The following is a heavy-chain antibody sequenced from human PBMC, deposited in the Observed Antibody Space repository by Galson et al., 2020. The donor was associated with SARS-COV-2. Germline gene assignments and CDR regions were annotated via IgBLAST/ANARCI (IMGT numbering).Heavy chain of an antibody. Sequence: SETLSFTCTVSGGSISSSSYYWGWIRQPPGKGLEWIGSIYYSGSTYYNPSLKSRVTISVDTSKNQFSLKLSSVTAADTAVYYCARGRFWSGYPVLDGMDVWGQGTTVTVSS. CDR1: GGSISSSSYY. D-gene: IGHD3-3*01. V-gene: IGHV4-39*07. CDR3: ARGRFWSGYPVLDGMDV. J-gene: IGHJ6*02. CDR2: IYYSGST.